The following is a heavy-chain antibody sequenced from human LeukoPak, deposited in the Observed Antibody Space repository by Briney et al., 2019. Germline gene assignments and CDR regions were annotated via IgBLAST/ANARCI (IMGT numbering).Heavy chain of an antibody. CDR2: ISAYNGNT. Sequence: GASVKVSCKASGYTFTSYGISWVRQAPGQGLEWMGWISAYNGNTNYAQKLQGRVTMTTDTSTSTAYMELRSLRSDDTVVYYCARYSLFYDSSGFFDYWGQGTLVTVSS. CDR3: ARYSLFYDSSGFFDY. D-gene: IGHD3-22*01. CDR1: GYTFTSYG. J-gene: IGHJ4*02. V-gene: IGHV1-18*01.